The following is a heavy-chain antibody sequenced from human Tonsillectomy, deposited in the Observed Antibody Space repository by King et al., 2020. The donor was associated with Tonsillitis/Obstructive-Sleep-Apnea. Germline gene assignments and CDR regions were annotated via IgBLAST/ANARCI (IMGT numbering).Heavy chain of an antibody. CDR1: GFTFSNYG. Sequence: VQLVESGGGVVQPGRSLRLSCAASGFTFSNYGMHWVRQAPGKGLEWVALISFDGSNKYYADSVKGRFTISRDRSKKTLYLQMNSLRAEDTAVYYCAKDGTSYYYYGMDVWGQGTTVTVSS. D-gene: IGHD1-26*01. CDR2: ISFDGSNK. J-gene: IGHJ6*02. CDR3: AKDGTSYYYYGMDV. V-gene: IGHV3-30*18.